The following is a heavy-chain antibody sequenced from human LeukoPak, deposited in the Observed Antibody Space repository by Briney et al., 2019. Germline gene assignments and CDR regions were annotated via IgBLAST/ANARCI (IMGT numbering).Heavy chain of an antibody. CDR2: IYHSGST. CDR3: AREGAGDCSSTSCYTPLNYYYYYMDV. D-gene: IGHD2-2*02. J-gene: IGHJ6*03. CDR1: GGSISSGGYY. Sequence: SETLSLTCTVSGGSISSGGYYWSWIRQPPGKGLEWIGYIYHSGSTYYNPSLKSRVTISVDRSKNQFSLKLSSVTAADTAVYYCAREGAGDCSSTSCYTPLNYYYYYMDVWGKGTTVTVSS. V-gene: IGHV4-30-2*01.